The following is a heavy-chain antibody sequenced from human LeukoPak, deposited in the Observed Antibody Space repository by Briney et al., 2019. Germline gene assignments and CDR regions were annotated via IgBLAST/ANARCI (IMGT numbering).Heavy chain of an antibody. D-gene: IGHD3-9*01. CDR2: ISGSGGST. J-gene: IGHJ4*02. Sequence: SGGSLRLSCAASGFTFSSYSMNWVRQAPGKGLEWVSAISGSGGSTYYADSVKGRFTISRDNSKNTLYLQMNSLRAEDTAVYYCAKAQINTELRYFDWYFDYWGQGTLVTVSS. CDR3: AKAQINTELRYFDWYFDY. CDR1: GFTFSSYS. V-gene: IGHV3-23*01.